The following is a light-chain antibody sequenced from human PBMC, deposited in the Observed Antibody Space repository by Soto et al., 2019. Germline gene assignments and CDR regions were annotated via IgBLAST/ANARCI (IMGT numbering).Light chain of an antibody. J-gene: IGLJ1*01. CDR2: EVT. Sequence: ALTQPASVSGSPGQSIAISCTGTSSDVGGYDYVSWYQQHPDKAPKLMIYEVTKRPSGVSNRFSGSKSGNTASLTISGLQPEDEADYYCSSHTSGSTRVFGSGTKSPS. CDR3: SSHTSGSTRV. V-gene: IGLV2-14*01. CDR1: SSDVGGYDY.